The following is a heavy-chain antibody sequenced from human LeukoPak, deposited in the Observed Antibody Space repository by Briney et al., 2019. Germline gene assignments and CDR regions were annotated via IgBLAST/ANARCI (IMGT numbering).Heavy chain of an antibody. V-gene: IGHV1-69*13. D-gene: IGHD3-10*01. J-gene: IGHJ4*02. CDR3: AVWFGELSPFDY. Sequence: SAKVSCKASGGTFSSYAISWVRQAPGQGLEWMGGIIPIFGTANYAQKFQGRVTITADESTSTAYMELSSLRSEDTAVYYCAVWFGELSPFDYWGQGTLVTVSS. CDR2: IIPIFGTA. CDR1: GGTFSSYA.